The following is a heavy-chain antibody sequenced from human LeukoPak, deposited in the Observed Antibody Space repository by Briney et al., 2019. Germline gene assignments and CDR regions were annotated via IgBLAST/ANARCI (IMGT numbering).Heavy chain of an antibody. CDR2: ISKSGSTI. Sequence: GGSLRLSCAASGFTFSTYSMNWVRQAPGKGLEWISYISKSGSTIYYADSVKGRFIISRDNSKNTLYLQMNSLRAEDTAVYYCAKDIEEWLVKGGGCFDYWGQGTLVTVSS. CDR1: GFTFSTYS. D-gene: IGHD6-19*01. CDR3: AKDIEEWLVKGGGCFDY. V-gene: IGHV3-48*01. J-gene: IGHJ4*02.